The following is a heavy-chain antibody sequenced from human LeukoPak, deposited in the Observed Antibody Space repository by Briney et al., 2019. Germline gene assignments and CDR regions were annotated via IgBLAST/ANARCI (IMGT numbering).Heavy chain of an antibody. D-gene: IGHD3-22*01. CDR1: GYTFTSYF. V-gene: IGHV1-46*01. CDR2: INPSGGST. J-gene: IGHJ4*02. CDR3: ARVSYDSSGYYLYYFDY. Sequence: GASVNVSCKASGYTFTSYFLHWVRQAPGQGLEWMEIINPSGGSTSYAQKFQARVTMTRDTSTSTVYMELSSLRSEDTAVYYCARVSYDSSGYYLYYFDYWGQGTLVTVSS.